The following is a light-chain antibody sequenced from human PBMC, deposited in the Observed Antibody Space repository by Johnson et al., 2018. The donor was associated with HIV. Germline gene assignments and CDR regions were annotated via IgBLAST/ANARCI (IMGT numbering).Light chain of an antibody. Sequence: QYVLTQPPSASGTPGQRVTISCSGSSSNIGSNTVNWYQQLPGTAPKLLIYRNNQRPSGVPDRFSGSKSGTSASLAISGLQAEDEADYYCGTWDSSLSAAVFGTGTKVTVL. CDR3: GTWDSSLSAAV. V-gene: IGLV1-44*01. CDR1: SSNIGSNT. J-gene: IGLJ1*01. CDR2: RNN.